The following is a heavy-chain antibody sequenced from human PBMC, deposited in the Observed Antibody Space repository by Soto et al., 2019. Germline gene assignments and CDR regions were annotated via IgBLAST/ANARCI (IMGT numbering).Heavy chain of an antibody. J-gene: IGHJ3*02. CDR2: INHSGST. CDR3: ARTGYSSGWYVAFDI. CDR1: GGSFSGYY. D-gene: IGHD6-19*01. V-gene: IGHV4-34*01. Sequence: SETLSLTCAVYGGSFSGYYWSWIRQPPGKGLEWIGEINHSGSTNYNPSLKSRVTISVDTSKNQFSLKLSSVTAADTAVYYCARTGYSSGWYVAFDIWGQGTMVTVSS.